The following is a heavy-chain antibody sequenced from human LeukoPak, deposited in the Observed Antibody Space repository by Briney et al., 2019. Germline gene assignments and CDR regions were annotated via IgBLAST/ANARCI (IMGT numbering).Heavy chain of an antibody. CDR3: ARHSGPYTSSWFDY. CDR1: GGSISSSSFY. Sequence: SETLSLTCTVSGGSISSSSFYWGRIRQPPGKGLEWIGSIYYSGSTYYNPSLKSRVTISVDTSKNQFSLKLSSVTAADTAVYYCARHSGPYTSSWFDYWGQGTLVTVSS. J-gene: IGHJ4*02. CDR2: IYYSGST. V-gene: IGHV4-39*01. D-gene: IGHD6-13*01.